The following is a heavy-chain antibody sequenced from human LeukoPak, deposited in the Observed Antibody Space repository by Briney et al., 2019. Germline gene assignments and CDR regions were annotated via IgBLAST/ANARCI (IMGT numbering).Heavy chain of an antibody. V-gene: IGHV3-53*01. CDR3: ARAKLHDYGDYLDY. Sequence: GGSLRLSCAASGFTVSSNYMSWVRQAPGKGLEWVSVIYSGGSTYYADSVKGRFTISRDNSKNTLYLQMNSLRAEDTAVYYYARAKLHDYGDYLDYWGQGTLVTVSS. CDR1: GFTVSSNY. J-gene: IGHJ4*02. CDR2: IYSGGST. D-gene: IGHD4-17*01.